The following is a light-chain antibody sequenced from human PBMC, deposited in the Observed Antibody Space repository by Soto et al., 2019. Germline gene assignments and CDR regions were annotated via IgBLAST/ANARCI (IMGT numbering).Light chain of an antibody. J-gene: IGLJ2*01. Sequence: QPVLTQPPSASGTPGQRVTISCSGSSSNIGSNTVNWYQQIPGTAPKLLIYNHNQRPSGVPDRFSGSTSGTSASLAISGLQSEDEADYYCSAWDDSLSGRLFGGGTKVTVL. CDR3: SAWDDSLSGRL. V-gene: IGLV1-44*01. CDR2: NHN. CDR1: SSNIGSNT.